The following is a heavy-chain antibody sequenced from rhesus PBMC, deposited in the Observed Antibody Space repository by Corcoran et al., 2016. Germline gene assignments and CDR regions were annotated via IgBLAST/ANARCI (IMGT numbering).Heavy chain of an antibody. V-gene: IGHV4-169*01. J-gene: IGHJ5-1*01. CDR1: GGSISSSY. CDR3: VKSVLENRFDV. D-gene: IGHD2-2*01. Sequence: QLQLQESGPGLVKPSETLSVTCAVSGGSISSSYWSWIRQAPGKGLELIGYIYGSGSSTNYNPSLKSRVTLSVDTSKNQFSLKLSSVTAADTAVYYCVKSVLENRFDVWGPGVLVTVSS. CDR2: IYGSGSST.